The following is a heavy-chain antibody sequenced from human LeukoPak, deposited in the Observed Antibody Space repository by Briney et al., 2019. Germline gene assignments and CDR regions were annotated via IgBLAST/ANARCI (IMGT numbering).Heavy chain of an antibody. J-gene: IGHJ6*04. CDR3: ARVSRYCSGGSCYDYYHYGMDV. Sequence: GGSLRLSCTASGFTFGDYAMNWVRQAPGKGLEWVSSTSTTSRYIYYADSVKGRFTISRNNAENSLYLQMDSLRAEDTAVYYCARVSRYCSGGSCYDYYHYGMDVWGKGTTVTVSS. CDR1: GFTFGDYA. CDR2: TSTTSRYI. V-gene: IGHV3-21*01. D-gene: IGHD2-15*01.